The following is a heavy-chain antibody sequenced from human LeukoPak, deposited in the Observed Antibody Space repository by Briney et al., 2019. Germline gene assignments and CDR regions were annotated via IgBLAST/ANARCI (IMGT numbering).Heavy chain of an antibody. V-gene: IGHV4-39*01. J-gene: IGHJ4*02. Sequence: PSETLSLTCTVSGGSISSSSYYWGWIRQPPGKGLEWIGTIYYSGSTYYSPSLKSRVTISVDTSNNQFSLKLSSVTAADTALYYCSTSRGTSYYFDYWGLGTLVTVSS. CDR2: IYYSGST. D-gene: IGHD1-26*01. CDR1: GGSISSSSYY. CDR3: STSRGTSYYFDY.